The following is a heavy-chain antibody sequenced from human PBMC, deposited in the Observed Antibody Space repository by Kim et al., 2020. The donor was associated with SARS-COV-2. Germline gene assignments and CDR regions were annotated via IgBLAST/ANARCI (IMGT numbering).Heavy chain of an antibody. CDR3: ARDRDGDYLTDC. D-gene: IGHD4-17*01. Sequence: SYADSVRGRFTVARDNAKNSRYLQMYSLRAEDTAVYYCARDRDGDYLTDCWGQGTLVTVSS. J-gene: IGHJ4*02. V-gene: IGHV3-21*03.